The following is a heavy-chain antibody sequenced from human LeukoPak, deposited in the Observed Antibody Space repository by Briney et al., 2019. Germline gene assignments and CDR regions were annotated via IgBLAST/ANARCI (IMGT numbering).Heavy chain of an antibody. CDR2: ISGSGGST. Sequence: GGSLRLSCAASGFTFSSYAMSWVRQAPGKGLEWVSAISGSGGSTYYADSVKGRFTISRDNSKNTLYLQMNSLRAEDTAVYYCVRVPAAIRLPFDYWGQGTLVTVSS. CDR3: VRVPAAIRLPFDY. J-gene: IGHJ4*02. D-gene: IGHD2-2*02. CDR1: GFTFSSYA. V-gene: IGHV3-23*01.